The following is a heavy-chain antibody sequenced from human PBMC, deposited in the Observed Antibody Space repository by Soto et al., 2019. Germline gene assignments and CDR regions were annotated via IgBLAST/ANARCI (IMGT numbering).Heavy chain of an antibody. J-gene: IGHJ6*02. CDR1: GFGVSNNY. V-gene: IGHV3-53*01. D-gene: IGHD6-6*01. CDR2: INSGGNT. Sequence: PGGSLRLSCAASGFGVSNNYMSWVRQAPGKGLEWVSAINSGGNTYYADSVKGRFTISRDNSKNTLYLQMNSLRAEDTAVYYCVKASSIAARRPLDYYGMDVWGQGTTVTVSS. CDR3: VKASSIAARRPLDYYGMDV.